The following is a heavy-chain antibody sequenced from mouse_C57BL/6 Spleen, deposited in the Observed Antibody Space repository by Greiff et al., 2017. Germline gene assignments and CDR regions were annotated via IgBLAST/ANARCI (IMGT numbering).Heavy chain of an antibody. CDR3: ARRRGIYYYGSSYENYAMDY. D-gene: IGHD1-1*01. J-gene: IGHJ4*01. CDR1: GYTFTDYN. V-gene: IGHV1-18*01. Sequence: VQLKESGPELVKPGASVKIPCKASGYTFTDYNMDWVKQSHGKSLEWIGDINPNNGGTIYNQKFKGKATLTVDKSSSTAYMELRSLTSEDTAVYYCARRRGIYYYGSSYENYAMDYWGQGTSVTVSS. CDR2: INPNNGGT.